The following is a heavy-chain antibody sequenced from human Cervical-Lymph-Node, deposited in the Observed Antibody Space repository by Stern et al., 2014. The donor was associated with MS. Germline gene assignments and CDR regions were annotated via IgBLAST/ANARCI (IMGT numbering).Heavy chain of an antibody. CDR1: GYTFTTYY. CDR3: ARVLSLATSDS. D-gene: IGHD1-1*01. Sequence: VQLVESGAEIRKPGASVKISCEASGYTFTTYYMHWVRQAPGQGLEWVALFAQRFQGRVTVTGDTSTSTVYMELTGLRSEDTAVYYCARVLSLATSDSWGQGTLVIVSS. V-gene: IGHV1-46*01. J-gene: IGHJ4*02.